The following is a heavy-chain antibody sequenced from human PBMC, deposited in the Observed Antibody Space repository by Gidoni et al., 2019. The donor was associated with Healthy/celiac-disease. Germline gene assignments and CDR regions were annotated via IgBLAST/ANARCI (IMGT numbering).Heavy chain of an antibody. V-gene: IGHV4-39*01. CDR3: ARLWTPGGGMDV. D-gene: IGHD2-8*02. CDR2: IYYSGST. J-gene: IGHJ6*02. Sequence: QLQLQESGPGLVKPSETLSLTCTVSGGSISSSSYYWGWIRQPPGKGLEWIGSIYYSGSTYYNPSLKSRVTISVDTSKNQFSLKLSSVTAADTAVYYCARLWTPGGGMDVWGQGTTVTVSS. CDR1: GGSISSSSYY.